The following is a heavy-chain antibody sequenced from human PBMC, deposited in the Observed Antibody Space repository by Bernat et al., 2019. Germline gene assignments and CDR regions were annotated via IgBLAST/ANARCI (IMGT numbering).Heavy chain of an antibody. Sequence: EVQLVESGGGLVKPGGSLRLSCAASGFAFGAYSMNWVRRAPGKGLEWVASSSSGSSYLNYADSAEGRFTISRHHAKNSLYLQKNSLAAADTAVYYCAGVGCGGGSCCTGRDYYYGMDVWGGGTAITISS. V-gene: IGHV3-21*01. CDR1: GFAFGAYS. J-gene: IGHJ6*04. CDR2: SSSGSSYL. D-gene: IGHD2-15*01. CDR3: AGVGCGGGSCCTGRDYYYGMDV.